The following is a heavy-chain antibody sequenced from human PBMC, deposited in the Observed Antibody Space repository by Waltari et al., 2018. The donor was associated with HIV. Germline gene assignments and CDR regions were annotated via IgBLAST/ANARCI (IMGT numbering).Heavy chain of an antibody. V-gene: IGHV1-2*02. D-gene: IGHD1-26*01. CDR1: GYIFAAYH. CDR3: ARGESPTWANLDL. J-gene: IGHJ5*02. CDR2: INPATGDT. Sequence: QVQLVQSGAEVRNPGASVTVSCHTAGYIFAAYHIHWGRQAPATGLEWLGWINPATGDTDYAQKFHGGVSVTGDTSTGRVHLTLNKLRSDDTAIYYCARGESPTWANLDLWGQGTLVSVSS.